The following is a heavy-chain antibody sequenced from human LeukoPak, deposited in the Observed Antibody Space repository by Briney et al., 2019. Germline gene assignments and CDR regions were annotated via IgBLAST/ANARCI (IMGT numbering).Heavy chain of an antibody. J-gene: IGHJ4*02. D-gene: IGHD2-2*01. CDR3: VSGVPVTPGIDY. V-gene: IGHV3-74*01. CDR2: ICTDETTI. Sequence: GGSLRLSCAAAGFTFSTYCMHWVRQPPGKGLVCVSQICTDETTIRNADSVKGRFTISRDNAKNTLYLQMSSLRVEDTAVYYCVSGVPVTPGIDYSGQGTLVTVSS. CDR1: GFTFSTYC.